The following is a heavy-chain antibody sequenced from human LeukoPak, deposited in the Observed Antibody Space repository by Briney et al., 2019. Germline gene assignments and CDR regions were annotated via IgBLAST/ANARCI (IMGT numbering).Heavy chain of an antibody. V-gene: IGHV4-61*05. Sequence: PSETLSLTCTVSGGSISSSSYYWGWIRQPPGKGLEWIGRIYTSGSTNYNPSLKSRVTISVDTSKNQFSLKLSSVTAADTAVYYCARVAEEGMVYNYYYYYYYMDVWGKGTTVTVSS. CDR3: ARVAEEGMVYNYYYYYYYMDV. J-gene: IGHJ6*03. CDR1: GGSISSSSYY. CDR2: IYTSGST. D-gene: IGHD6-19*01.